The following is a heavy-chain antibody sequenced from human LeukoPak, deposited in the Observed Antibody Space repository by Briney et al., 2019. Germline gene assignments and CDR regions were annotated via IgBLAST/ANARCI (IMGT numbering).Heavy chain of an antibody. J-gene: IGHJ6*03. CDR1: GGSISRNNYH. CDR3: ARVVPSYMDV. V-gene: IGHV4-39*01. D-gene: IGHD2-15*01. Sequence: SETLSLTCTDSGGSISRNNYHWGWIRQPPGKGLEWIATIYYSGSTYYNPSLKSRVTVSVDTSKNQFSLKLSSVTAADTAVYYCARVVPSYMDVWGKGTTVTVSS. CDR2: IYYSGST.